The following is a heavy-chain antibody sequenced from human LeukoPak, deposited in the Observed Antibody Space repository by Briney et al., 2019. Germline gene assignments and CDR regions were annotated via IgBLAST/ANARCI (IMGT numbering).Heavy chain of an antibody. CDR3: VRASSGFDN. Sequence: PGGSLRLSCAASGFTFSSYDMHWVRQVPGKGLEWVSAINSAGDTYYPASVKGRFTISREDAKNSLYLQMNSLRAGDTAVYYCVRASSGFDNWGQGALVTVSS. J-gene: IGHJ4*02. CDR2: INSAGDT. V-gene: IGHV3-13*01. CDR1: GFTFSSYD. D-gene: IGHD2-15*01.